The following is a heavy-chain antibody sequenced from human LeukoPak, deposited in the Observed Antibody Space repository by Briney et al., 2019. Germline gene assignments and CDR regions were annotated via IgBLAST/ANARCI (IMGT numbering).Heavy chain of an antibody. Sequence: GGSLNLSCAASGFTLSGSAIHWVRQASGKGLEWVGRIRTKPKSYATAFAASVKGRFTISRDDSKNTAYLQMNSLKTEDTAVYHCTRLEDITMIISAFDIWGQGTTVTVSS. D-gene: IGHD3-22*01. J-gene: IGHJ3*02. CDR3: TRLEDITMIISAFDI. CDR2: IRTKPKSYAT. CDR1: GFTLSGSA. V-gene: IGHV3-73*01.